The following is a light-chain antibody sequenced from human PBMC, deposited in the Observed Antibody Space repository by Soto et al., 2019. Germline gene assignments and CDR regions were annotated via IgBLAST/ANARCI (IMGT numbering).Light chain of an antibody. CDR1: QIVSTF. CDR2: DAS. Sequence: EIVLTQSPATLSLSPGERAILSCRASQIVSTFFAWYQQKAGQAPRLLIYDASKMATGIPARFSGSGSGTDFTLTISSLEPEDFAVYYCQHRFNWPLTFGGGTTVELK. CDR3: QHRFNWPLT. V-gene: IGKV3-11*01. J-gene: IGKJ4*01.